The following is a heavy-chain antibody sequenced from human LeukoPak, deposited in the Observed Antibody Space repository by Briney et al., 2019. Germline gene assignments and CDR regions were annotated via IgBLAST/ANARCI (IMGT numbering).Heavy chain of an antibody. CDR1: GGSISSSSYY. Sequence: PSETLSLTCTVSGGSISSSSYYWGWIRQPPGKGLEWIGSIYYSGSTYYNPSLKSRVTISVDTSKKQFSLKLSSETAADTAVYYCASGISGSYYGRPFGYWGQGTLVTVSS. CDR3: ASGISGSYYGRPFGY. V-gene: IGHV4-39*07. J-gene: IGHJ4*02. D-gene: IGHD1-26*01. CDR2: IYYSGST.